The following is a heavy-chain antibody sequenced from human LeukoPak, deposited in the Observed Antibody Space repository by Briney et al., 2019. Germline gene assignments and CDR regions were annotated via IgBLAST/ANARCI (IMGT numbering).Heavy chain of an antibody. CDR3: ARSGFTYYYDSSGPKPFDY. D-gene: IGHD3-22*01. V-gene: IGHV3-21*01. J-gene: IGHJ4*02. CDR2: ISSSSIYI. CDR1: GFTFSSYS. Sequence: GGSLRLSCAASGFTFSSYSMNWVRQAPGKGLEWVSSISSSSIYIYYADSVKGRFTISRDNAKNSLYLQMNSLRAEDTAVYYCARSGFTYYYDSSGPKPFDYWGQGTPVTVSS.